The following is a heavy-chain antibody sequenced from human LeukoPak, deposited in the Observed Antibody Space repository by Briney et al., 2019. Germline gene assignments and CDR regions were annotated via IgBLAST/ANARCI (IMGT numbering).Heavy chain of an antibody. Sequence: GGSLRLSCAASGFTFSSYEMNWVRQAPAKGLEWVSYISSSGSTIYYADSVKGRFTISRHNAKNSLYLQMNSLRAEDTAVYYCATDPPSGAGRDYWGQGTLVTVSS. CDR3: ATDPPSGAGRDY. D-gene: IGHD6-19*01. J-gene: IGHJ4*02. V-gene: IGHV3-48*03. CDR2: ISSSGSTI. CDR1: GFTFSSYE.